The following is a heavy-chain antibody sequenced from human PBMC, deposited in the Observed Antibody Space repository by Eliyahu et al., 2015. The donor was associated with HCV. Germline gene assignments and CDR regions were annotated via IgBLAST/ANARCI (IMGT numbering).Heavy chain of an antibody. J-gene: IGHJ4*02. Sequence: EVQLSESGGGLVQPGGSLRLSCAASGFTFYNYAMTWVRQAPGKGLGWVSTITGSGGTSYYADSVTGRFTVSRDNSKNTLYLQMNSLTAEDTAVYFCAKARGGITGYSDWGQGTLVTVSS. CDR2: ITGSGGTS. CDR1: GFTFYNYA. V-gene: IGHV3-23*01. CDR3: AKARGGITGYSD. D-gene: IGHD3-9*01.